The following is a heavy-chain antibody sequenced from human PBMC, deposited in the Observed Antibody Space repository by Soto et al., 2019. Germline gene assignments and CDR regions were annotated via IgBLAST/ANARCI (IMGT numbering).Heavy chain of an antibody. V-gene: IGHV3-30-3*01. CDR1: GFTFSSYA. CDR2: ISYDGSNK. D-gene: IGHD2-2*01. J-gene: IGHJ3*02. CDR3: ARETSDAFDI. Sequence: QVQLVESGGGVVQPGRSLRLSCAASGFTFSSYAMHWVRQAPGKGLEWVAGISYDGSNKYYADSVKGRFTISRDNSKNTLYLQMNSLRAEDTAVYYCARETSDAFDIWGQGTMVTVSS.